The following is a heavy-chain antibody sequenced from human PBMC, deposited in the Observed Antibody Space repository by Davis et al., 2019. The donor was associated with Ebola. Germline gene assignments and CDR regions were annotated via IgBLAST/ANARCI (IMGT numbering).Heavy chain of an antibody. CDR3: AREASRRRDGSRGAFDI. CDR2: IGTAGDT. D-gene: IGHD5-24*01. J-gene: IGHJ3*02. CDR1: GFTFSSYD. V-gene: IGHV3-13*01. Sequence: PSETLSLTCAASGFTFSSYDMHWVRQATGKGLEWVSAIGTAGDTYYPGSVKGRFTISRENAKNSLYLQMNSLRAGDTAVYYCAREASRRRDGSRGAFDIWGQGTMVTVSS.